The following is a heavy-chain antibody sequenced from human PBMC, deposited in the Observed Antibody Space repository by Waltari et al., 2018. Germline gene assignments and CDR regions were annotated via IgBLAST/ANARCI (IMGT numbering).Heavy chain of an antibody. D-gene: IGHD1-26*01. Sequence: QVQLVESGGGVVEHGGSLRLSCEGSGLTFSSYGIHWVGQPPGKGLDGWAVRNQYESSENYGDSVKGRCTISIDNSKNTVYLQMNSLRVDDTAMYFCVKDFGDGPEWEKRWVNWFDPWGQGTLVTVSS. CDR3: VKDFGDGPEWEKRWVNWFDP. CDR2: RNQYESSE. V-gene: IGHV3-30*02. J-gene: IGHJ5*02. CDR1: GLTFSSYG.